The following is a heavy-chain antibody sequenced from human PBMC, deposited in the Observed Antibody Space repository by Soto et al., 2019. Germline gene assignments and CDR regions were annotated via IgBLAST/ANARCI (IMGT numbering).Heavy chain of an antibody. V-gene: IGHV1-2*04. D-gene: IGHD3-22*01. J-gene: IGHJ4*02. CDR2: INPNSGGT. Sequence: GASVKVSCKASGYTFTGYYMHWVRQAPGQGLEWMGWINPNSGGTNYAQKFQGWVTMTRDTSISTAYMELSRLRSDDTAVYYCARDRSPYYYDSSGYYDYWGQGTLVTVS. CDR1: GYTFTGYY. CDR3: ARDRSPYYYDSSGYYDY.